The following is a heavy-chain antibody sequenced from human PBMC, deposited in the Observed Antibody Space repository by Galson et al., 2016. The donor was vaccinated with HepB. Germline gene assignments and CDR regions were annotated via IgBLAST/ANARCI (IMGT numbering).Heavy chain of an antibody. CDR1: GFNFSSYS. Sequence: SLRLSCAASGFNFSSYSMNWVRQAPGKGLEWVSYIRSSSIYKHYTDSVKGRSTISRDNAKNSLYLQMNSLRAEDTAVYYCARSPRDAGLVVVAAGGAFDIWGQGTIVTVSS. V-gene: IGHV3-21*04. D-gene: IGHD2-15*01. J-gene: IGHJ3*02. CDR3: ARSPRDAGLVVVAAGGAFDI. CDR2: IRSSSIYK.